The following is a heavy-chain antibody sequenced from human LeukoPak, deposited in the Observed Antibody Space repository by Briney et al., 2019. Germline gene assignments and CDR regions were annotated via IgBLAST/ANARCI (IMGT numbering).Heavy chain of an antibody. V-gene: IGHV3-48*04. CDR2: ISSGGGTI. CDR1: GFTFSNYN. Sequence: GGSLRLSCAASGFTFSNYNMNWVRQAPGKGLEWVAYISSGGGTIYYADSVKGRFTISRDNAKNTLYLQMNNLRAEDTAVYYCARGATYAYYQDYWGQGTLVTVSS. D-gene: IGHD1-26*01. CDR3: ARGATYAYYQDY. J-gene: IGHJ4*02.